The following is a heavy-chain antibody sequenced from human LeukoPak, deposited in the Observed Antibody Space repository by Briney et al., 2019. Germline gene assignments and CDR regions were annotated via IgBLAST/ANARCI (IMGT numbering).Heavy chain of an antibody. V-gene: IGHV3-23*01. CDR1: GFTFSSYA. Sequence: PGGSLRLSCAASGFTFSSYAMSWVRQAPGKGLEWVSTFSGSGGNTYYADSVKGRFTISRDNSKNTLYLQMNSLRAEDTAVYYCAKSFGPVIAAAGTGADWGQGTLVTVSS. D-gene: IGHD6-13*01. CDR2: FSGSGGNT. J-gene: IGHJ4*02. CDR3: AKSFGPVIAAAGTGAD.